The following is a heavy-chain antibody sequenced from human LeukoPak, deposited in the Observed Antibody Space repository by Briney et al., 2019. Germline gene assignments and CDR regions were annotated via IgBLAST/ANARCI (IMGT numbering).Heavy chain of an antibody. CDR1: GFTFSSYA. V-gene: IGHV3-23*01. CDR2: ISGSGGST. CDR3: AKSLGVGGYARYKGFDQ. J-gene: IGHJ4*02. Sequence: GGSLRLSCAASGFTFSSYAMSWVRQAPGKGLEWVSAISGSGGSTYYADSVKGRFTISRDNSKNTLYLQMNSLRAEDTAAYYCAKSLGVGGYARYKGFDQWGQGTLVVVSS. D-gene: IGHD3-16*02.